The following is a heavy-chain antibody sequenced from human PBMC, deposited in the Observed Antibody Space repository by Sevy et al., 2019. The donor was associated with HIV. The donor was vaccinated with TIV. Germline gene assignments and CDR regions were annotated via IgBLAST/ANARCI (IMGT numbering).Heavy chain of an antibody. CDR3: ARSTGEGPLRFLECLLPGDY. V-gene: IGHV3-21*01. D-gene: IGHD3-3*01. J-gene: IGHJ4*02. CDR2: ISSSSDYK. Sequence: GGSLRLSCAASGFTFSAYNMIWVRRAPGKGLEWVSSISSSSDYKYYADSMKGRFTISRDNAKNSLSLQMDSLRAEDTAVYYCARSTGEGPLRFLECLLPGDYWGQGTLVTVSS. CDR1: GFTFSAYN.